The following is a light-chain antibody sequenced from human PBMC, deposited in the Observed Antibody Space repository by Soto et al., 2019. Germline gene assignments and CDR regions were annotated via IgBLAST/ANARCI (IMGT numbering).Light chain of an antibody. CDR3: QQYNTYSWT. CDR1: QSISSW. V-gene: IGKV1-5*03. CDR2: KAS. J-gene: IGKJ1*01. Sequence: DIQMTQSPSTLSAFFGDRVTITCRASQSISSWLAWYQQKPGKAPKLLIYKASGLESGVPSRFSGSGSGTEFTLTISSLQPDDFATYYCQQYNTYSWTFGQGTKVDIK.